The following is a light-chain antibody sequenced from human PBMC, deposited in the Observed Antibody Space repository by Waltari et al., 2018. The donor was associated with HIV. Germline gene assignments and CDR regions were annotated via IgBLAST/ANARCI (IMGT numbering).Light chain of an antibody. Sequence: QSALTQPASVSGSPGQSITISCTGTSRDVGSYHLFSWYQHHPGNAPKPFIYEGYKRPSGVSYRFSGAKSGSTASLTISGLQAEDEADYYCCSYAGSSTYVVFGGGTQLTVL. CDR3: CSYAGSSTYVV. CDR1: SRDVGSYHL. CDR2: EGY. V-gene: IGLV2-23*01. J-gene: IGLJ2*01.